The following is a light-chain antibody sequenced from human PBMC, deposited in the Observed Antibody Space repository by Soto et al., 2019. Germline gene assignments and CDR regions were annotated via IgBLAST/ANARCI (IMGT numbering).Light chain of an antibody. V-gene: IGLV2-23*01. CDR3: CSYAGRSTYA. J-gene: IGLJ1*01. Sequence: QSVLTQPASLSGSPGQSITISCTGTSRDVGSYNLVSWYQQHPGKAPKLMIYEDNKRPSGVSNRFSGSKSGNTASLTISGLQAEDEADYYCCSYAGRSTYAFGTGTKATVL. CDR1: SRDVGSYNL. CDR2: EDN.